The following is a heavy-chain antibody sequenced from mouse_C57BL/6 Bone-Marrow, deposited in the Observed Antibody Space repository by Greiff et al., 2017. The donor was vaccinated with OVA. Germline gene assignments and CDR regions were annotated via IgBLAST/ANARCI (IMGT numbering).Heavy chain of an antibody. CDR3: ARSFFPSV. Sequence: DVQLVESGGGLVQPGGSLKLSCAASGFTFSDYYMYWVRQTPEKRLEWVAYISNGGGSTYYPDTVKGRFTISRDNAKNTLYLQMSRLKSEDTAMYYCARSFFPSVWGQGTLVTVSA. D-gene: IGHD3-1*01. J-gene: IGHJ3*02. CDR1: GFTFSDYY. V-gene: IGHV5-12*01. CDR2: ISNGGGST.